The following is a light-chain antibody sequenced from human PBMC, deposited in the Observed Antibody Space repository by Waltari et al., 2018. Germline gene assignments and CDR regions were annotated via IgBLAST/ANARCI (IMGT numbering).Light chain of an antibody. CDR3: HQYNDGPPFN. Sequence: EIVMTQSPATLSVSPGERAILSCRASQSVTTNLAWYQQTPGQAPRLLIYGASTRATDIPARFSGSGSGTEFTLTISSLQSEDFAVYYCHQYNDGPPFNFGQGTKLEIK. J-gene: IGKJ2*01. CDR1: QSVTTN. V-gene: IGKV3-15*01. CDR2: GAS.